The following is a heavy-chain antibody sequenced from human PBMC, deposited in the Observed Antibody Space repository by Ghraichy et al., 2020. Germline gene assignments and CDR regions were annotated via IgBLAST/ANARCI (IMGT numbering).Heavy chain of an antibody. Sequence: GGSLRLSCVGSEFTFSSYSMNWVRQSLGKGLEWVSYMTSSGRTKSYADSVKGRFTISRDNAQNSLYLEMNSLRDEDTAVYYCARGSKVVRFYYYDGMDVWGQGTTVTVSS. J-gene: IGHJ6*02. D-gene: IGHD4-23*01. V-gene: IGHV3-48*02. CDR3: ARGSKVVRFYYYDGMDV. CDR2: MTSSGRTK. CDR1: EFTFSSYS.